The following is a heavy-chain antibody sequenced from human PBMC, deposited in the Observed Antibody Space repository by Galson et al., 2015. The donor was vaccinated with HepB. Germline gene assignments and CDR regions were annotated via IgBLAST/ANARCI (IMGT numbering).Heavy chain of an antibody. V-gene: IGHV3-21*01. Sequence: SLRLSCAASGFTFSSYSMNWVRQAPGKGLEWVSSISSSSSYIYYADSVKGRFTISRDNAKNSLYLQMNSLRAEDTAVYYCARDLVVVVAPHYYYGMDVWGQGTTVTVSS. J-gene: IGHJ6*02. CDR1: GFTFSSYS. CDR3: ARDLVVVVAPHYYYGMDV. D-gene: IGHD2-15*01. CDR2: ISSSSSYI.